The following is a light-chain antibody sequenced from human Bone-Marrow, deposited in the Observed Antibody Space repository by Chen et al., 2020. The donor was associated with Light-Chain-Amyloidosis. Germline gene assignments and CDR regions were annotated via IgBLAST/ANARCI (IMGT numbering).Light chain of an antibody. J-gene: IGKJ5*01. Sequence: EIMLTQSPATLSLSPGERGTLSCRASQSVNNYLAWYQQKPGQAPRLLIYDASNRATGIPARFSGSGSGTGCTLTISRLEPEDFAVYYCQQRSNWPITVGQGTRLEIK. CDR1: QSVNNY. CDR3: QQRSNWPIT. CDR2: DAS. V-gene: IGKV3-11*01.